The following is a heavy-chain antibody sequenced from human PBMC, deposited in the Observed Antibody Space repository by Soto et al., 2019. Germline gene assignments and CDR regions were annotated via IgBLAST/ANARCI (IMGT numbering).Heavy chain of an antibody. Sequence: GGSLRLSCAASGFTFSSYWMSWVRQAPGKGLEWVANIKQDGSEKYYVDSVKGRFTISRDNAKNSLYLQMNSLRAEDTAVYYFARDPGGLPHLTGYYYGMDVWGQGTTVTVSS. V-gene: IGHV3-7*05. J-gene: IGHJ6*02. CDR1: GFTFSSYW. CDR3: ARDPGGLPHLTGYYYGMDV. CDR2: IKQDGSEK. D-gene: IGHD1-26*01.